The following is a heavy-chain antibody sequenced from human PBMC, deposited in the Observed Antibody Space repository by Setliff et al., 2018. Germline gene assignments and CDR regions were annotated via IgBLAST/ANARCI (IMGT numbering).Heavy chain of an antibody. CDR2: IIPILGIA. V-gene: IGHV1-69*10. D-gene: IGHD6-13*01. Sequence: GASVKVSCKASGGTFSSYAISWVRQAPGQGLEWMGGIIPILGIANYAQKFQGRVTITADESTSTVYMELSSLRSGDTAVYYCATDHMPASGTSAFDIWGQGTVVTVSS. CDR3: ATDHMPASGTSAFDI. J-gene: IGHJ3*02. CDR1: GGTFSSYA.